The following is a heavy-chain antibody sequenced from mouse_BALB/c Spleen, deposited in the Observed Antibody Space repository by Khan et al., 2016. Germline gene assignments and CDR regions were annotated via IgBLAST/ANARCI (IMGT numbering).Heavy chain of an antibody. V-gene: IGHV3-2*02. CDR2: ISYSGST. CDR1: GYSITSDYA. D-gene: IGHD2-1*01. J-gene: IGHJ3*01. CDR3: ARGGNGFAY. Sequence: EVQLQESGPGLVKPSQSLSLTCTVTGYSITSDYAWNWIRQFPGNKLEWMGYISYSGSTSYNPSLKSRISITRDTSKNQFFLQLNSVTTEDTATYYCARGGNGFAYWGQGTLVTVSA.